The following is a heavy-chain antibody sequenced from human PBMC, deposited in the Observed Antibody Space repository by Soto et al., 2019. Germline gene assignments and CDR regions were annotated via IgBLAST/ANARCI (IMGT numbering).Heavy chain of an antibody. Sequence: EVQLLESGGGLVQPGGSLRLSCAASGFTFSSYAMSWVRQAPGKGLEWVSSISGSGDTIYYADFVKGRFTISRDNSKNTLYLQMNSLRAEDTALYYCAKGPGSYSDFGYWGQGTLVTVSS. D-gene: IGHD1-26*01. CDR3: AKGPGSYSDFGY. CDR1: GFTFSSYA. CDR2: ISGSGDTI. J-gene: IGHJ4*02. V-gene: IGHV3-23*01.